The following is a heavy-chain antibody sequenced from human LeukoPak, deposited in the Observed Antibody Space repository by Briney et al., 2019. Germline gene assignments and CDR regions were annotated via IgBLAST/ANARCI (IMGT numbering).Heavy chain of an antibody. CDR1: GFTFSDYY. CDR3: AELGITMIGGV. D-gene: IGHD3-10*02. Sequence: GGSLRLSCAASGFTFSDYYMNWIRQAPGKGLEWVSLIYSGGTTYYADSVKGRFTISRDNSKNTLYLQMNSLRAEDTAVYYCAELGITMIGGVWGKGTTVTISS. J-gene: IGHJ6*04. V-gene: IGHV3-66*01. CDR2: IYSGGTT.